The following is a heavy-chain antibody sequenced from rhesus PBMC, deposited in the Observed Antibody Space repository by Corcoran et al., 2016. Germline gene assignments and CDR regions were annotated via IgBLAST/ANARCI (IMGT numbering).Heavy chain of an antibody. J-gene: IGHJ4*01. CDR2: IYGSGSST. V-gene: IGHV4-169*01. CDR3: VRGEAGTGSFDY. CDR1: GVSISSTY. Sequence: QLQLQESGPGLVQPLETLPVPCAFPGVSISSTYWCWIRPAPGKGLEWIGYIYGSGSSTNYTPSLKSRVTLSVDTSKNQFSLKLSSVTAADTAVYYCVRGEAGTGSFDYWGQGVLVTVSS. D-gene: IGHD1-20*01.